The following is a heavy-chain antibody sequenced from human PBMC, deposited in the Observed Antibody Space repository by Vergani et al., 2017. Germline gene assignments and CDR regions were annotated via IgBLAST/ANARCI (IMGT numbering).Heavy chain of an antibody. CDR1: GGSFSGYY. CDR2: INHSGST. V-gene: IGHV4-34*01. CDR3: ARDYGDYAYXFDY. J-gene: IGHJ4*02. D-gene: IGHD4-17*01. Sequence: QVQLQQWGAGLLKPSETLSLTCAVYGGSFSGYYWSWIRQPPGKGLEWIGEINHSGSTNYNPSLKSRVTISVDTSKNQFSLKLSSVTAADTAVYYCARDYGDYAYXFDYWGQGTLVTVSS.